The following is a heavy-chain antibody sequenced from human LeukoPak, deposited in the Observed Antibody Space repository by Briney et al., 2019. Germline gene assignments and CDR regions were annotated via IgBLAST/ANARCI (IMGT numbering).Heavy chain of an antibody. CDR2: IYTSGST. CDR1: GGSISSGSYY. Sequence: PSQTLSLTCTVSGGSISSGSYYWNWIRQPDGKGLEWIGRIYTSGSTNYNPSLKSRVTISVDTSKNQFSLKLSSVTAADTAVYYCARAGGYCSSTSCYGFRFDPWGQGTLVTVSS. D-gene: IGHD2-2*01. J-gene: IGHJ5*02. V-gene: IGHV4-61*02. CDR3: ARAGGYCSSTSCYGFRFDP.